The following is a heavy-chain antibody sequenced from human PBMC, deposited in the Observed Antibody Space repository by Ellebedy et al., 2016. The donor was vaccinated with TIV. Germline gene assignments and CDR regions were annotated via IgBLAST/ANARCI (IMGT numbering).Heavy chain of an antibody. CDR2: ISGSGITT. D-gene: IGHD1-26*01. V-gene: IGHV3-23*01. J-gene: IGHJ4*02. CDR3: AKLYPAHQEMSSGSYYDY. Sequence: GESLKISCAASGFTFSSYAMSWVRQAPGKGPGWVSAISGSGITTYYADSVNGLFTISRDNSKNTLYLQMNSLRAEDTAVYYCAKLYPAHQEMSSGSYYDYWGQGTLVTVSS. CDR1: GFTFSSYA.